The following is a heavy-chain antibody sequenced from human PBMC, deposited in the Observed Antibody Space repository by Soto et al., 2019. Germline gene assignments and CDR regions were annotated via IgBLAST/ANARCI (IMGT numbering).Heavy chain of an antibody. V-gene: IGHV4-59*01. Sequence: SETLSLTCIISGGSISSNYWSWLRQSPGRGLEWIGYVFHTGSTNYNPSLKSRVTISVGMSKNQFSLRLTSVTAADTAVYYCAREDSQYDYFDYWGQGTLVTVSS. CDR1: GGSISSNY. CDR3: AREDSQYDYFDY. CDR2: VFHTGST. J-gene: IGHJ4*02.